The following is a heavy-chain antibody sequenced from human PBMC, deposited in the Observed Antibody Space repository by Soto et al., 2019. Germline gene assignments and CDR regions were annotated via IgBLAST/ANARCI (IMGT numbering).Heavy chain of an antibody. V-gene: IGHV3-30*18. D-gene: IGHD6-19*01. J-gene: IGHJ6*02. CDR3: AKDITVAGSRWGYYYYYGLDV. CDR2: ISYDGSNK. CDR1: GFTFSSYG. Sequence: GGSLRLSCAASGFTFSSYGMHWVRQAPGKGLEWVAVISYDGSNKYYADSVKGRLTISRNNSKKTLYLQMNSLIAEDTAVYYCAKDITVAGSRWGYYYYYGLDVWGQGTTVTVSS.